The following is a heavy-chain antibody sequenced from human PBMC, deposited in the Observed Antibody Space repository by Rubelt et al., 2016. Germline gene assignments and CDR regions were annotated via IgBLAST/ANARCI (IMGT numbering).Heavy chain of an antibody. V-gene: IGHV3-23*01. CDR1: GFTFSSYA. D-gene: IGHD3/OR15-3a*01. CDR3: AKGTGPRRGGTDY. J-gene: IGHJ4*02. CDR2: ISGSGGST. Sequence: EVQLLESGGGLVQPGGSLRLSCAASGFTFSSYAMSWVRQAPGKGLEWVSAISGSGGSTYYADSVKGRLTMSRDNSKNTLYLQMNSLGAEETAVYYCAKGTGPRRGGTDYWGQGTLVTVSS.